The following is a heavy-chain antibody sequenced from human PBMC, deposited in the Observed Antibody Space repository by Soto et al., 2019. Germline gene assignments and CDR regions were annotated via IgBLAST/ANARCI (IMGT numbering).Heavy chain of an antibody. CDR1: GSSLRTSGVG. V-gene: IGHV2-5*02. J-gene: IGHJ6*02. Sequence: QITLKESGPTLVKPTQTLTLTCTFSGSSLRTSGVGVGWIRQPPGKALEWLAFVYWDDDKRYHPSLQTRLTITKETSENHVVLTMTNTDPVDTAIYYCAHRRTRSGRYYAVDVWGQGTTVTVSS. CDR2: VYWDDDK. D-gene: IGHD2-15*01. CDR3: AHRRTRSGRYYAVDV.